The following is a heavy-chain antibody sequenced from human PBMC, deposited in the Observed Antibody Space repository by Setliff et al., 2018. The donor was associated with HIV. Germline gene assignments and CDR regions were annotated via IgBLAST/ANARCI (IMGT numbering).Heavy chain of an antibody. Sequence: ASVKVSCKASGGTFSSYVISWVRQAPGQGPEWMGGIIPMYGVTNYAQKFQGRVTITTDESTSTAYMELSSLRSEDTAVYYCARASPYGGNWYFDLWGRGTLVTVSS. CDR1: GGTFSSYV. CDR2: IIPMYGVT. CDR3: ARASPYGGNWYFDL. J-gene: IGHJ2*01. D-gene: IGHD2-15*01. V-gene: IGHV1-69*05.